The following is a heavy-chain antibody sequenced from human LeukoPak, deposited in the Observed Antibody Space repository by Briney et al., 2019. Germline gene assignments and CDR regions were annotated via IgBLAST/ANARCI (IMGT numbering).Heavy chain of an antibody. CDR3: ARGSSWYNY. V-gene: IGHV4-59*01. Sequence: PSETLSLTCTVSGGFFSSYYWSWIRQPPGKGLEWIGYNYYSGSTNDNPSLKSRVTISVNTSKNQFSLKLSSVTAADTAVYYCARGSSWYNYWGQGTLVTVSS. CDR1: GGFFSSYY. D-gene: IGHD6-13*01. CDR2: NYYSGST. J-gene: IGHJ4*02.